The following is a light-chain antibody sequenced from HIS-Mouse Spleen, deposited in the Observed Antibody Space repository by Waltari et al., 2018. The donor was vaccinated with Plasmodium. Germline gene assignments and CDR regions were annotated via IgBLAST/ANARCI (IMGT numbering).Light chain of an antibody. CDR1: SSNIGSNT. CDR3: AAWDDSLNGWV. Sequence: QSVLTQPPSASGTPGQRVTISCSGSSSNIGSNTVNWYQQLPGTAPKLLIYSNKRRPSGVPERFSGSKSGTSASLAISGLQSEDEADYYCAAWDDSLNGWVFGGGTKLTVL. J-gene: IGLJ3*02. V-gene: IGLV1-44*01. CDR2: SNK.